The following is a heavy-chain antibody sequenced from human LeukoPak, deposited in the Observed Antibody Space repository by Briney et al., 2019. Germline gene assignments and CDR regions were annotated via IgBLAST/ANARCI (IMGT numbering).Heavy chain of an antibody. CDR3: ATERSEYFYDSGYDAFDI. D-gene: IGHD3-10*01. Sequence: GGSLRLSCAASGFAFSDAWMSWVRQTPGKGLEWVGRIQSKTDGGSTDYAAAVKGRFTVSRNDSKSTLYLQMNSLETDDTAVYYCATERSEYFYDSGYDAFDIWGQGTVVTVSS. J-gene: IGHJ3*02. CDR2: IQSKTDGGST. V-gene: IGHV3-15*01. CDR1: GFAFSDAW.